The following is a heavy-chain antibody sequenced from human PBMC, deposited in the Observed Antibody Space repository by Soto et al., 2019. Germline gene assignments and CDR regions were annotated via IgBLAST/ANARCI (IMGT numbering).Heavy chain of an antibody. CDR3: ARSRRSWFDP. Sequence: TGGSLRLSCAASGFTFSSYEMNWVRQAPGKGLEWVSYISSSGSTIYYADSVKGRFTISRDNAKNSLYLQMNSLRAEDTAVYYCARSRRSWFDPWGQGTLVTVSS. CDR2: ISSSGSTI. J-gene: IGHJ5*02. V-gene: IGHV3-48*03. CDR1: GFTFSSYE.